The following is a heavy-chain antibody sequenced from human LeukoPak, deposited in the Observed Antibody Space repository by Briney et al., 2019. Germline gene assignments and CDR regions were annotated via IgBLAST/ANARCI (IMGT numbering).Heavy chain of an antibody. CDR3: APGTLGTTTHFDH. CDR1: GFTFTKPW. J-gene: IGHJ4*02. Sequence: PGGSLRLSCVATGFTFTKPWMSWVRQAPGKGLEWVGRIKSTTDGGAIDYAAPVNGRFTISRDDSNNMLYLQMNSLKTEDTGMYYCAPGTLGTTTHFDHWGQGTLVSVSS. D-gene: IGHD1-14*01. CDR2: IKSTTDGGAI. V-gene: IGHV3-15*01.